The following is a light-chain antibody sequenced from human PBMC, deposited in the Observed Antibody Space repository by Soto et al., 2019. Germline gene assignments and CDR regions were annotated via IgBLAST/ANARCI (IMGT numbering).Light chain of an antibody. CDR2: RSS. J-gene: IGKJ2*01. CDR1: QSVGNY. Sequence: EIVLTQSPGTLSLPPGERAALSCRASQSVGNYLAWYQQRPGQAPRLLIYRSSSRATGIPDRFSGSGSGTDFTLTINRLEPEDVAMYYCQQYGGSPPNTFGQGTKLEIK. V-gene: IGKV3-20*01. CDR3: QQYGGSPPNT.